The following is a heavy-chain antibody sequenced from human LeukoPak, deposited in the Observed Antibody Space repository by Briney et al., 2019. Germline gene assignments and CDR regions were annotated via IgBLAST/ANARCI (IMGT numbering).Heavy chain of an antibody. J-gene: IGHJ4*02. CDR3: ARGGEQGTHYYGY. CDR1: GGSISTYS. CDR2: IYSSGST. D-gene: IGHD3/OR15-3a*01. Sequence: PSETLSLTCTVSGGSISTYSWTWIRQPPGKGLQWIGCIYSSGSTNYNPSLKSRVTMSEDTSKNQFSLKLSSVTAADTAVYYCARGGEQGTHYYGYWGQGTLVTVSS. V-gene: IGHV4-59*01.